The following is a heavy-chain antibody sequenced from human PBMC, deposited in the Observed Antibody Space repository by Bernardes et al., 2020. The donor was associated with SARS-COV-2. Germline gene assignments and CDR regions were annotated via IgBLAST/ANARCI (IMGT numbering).Heavy chain of an antibody. J-gene: IGHJ4*02. CDR2: LSYGVNT. Sequence: SKPLPLTCSFSGSSITNSSYRWVWSLPPPGKGLDWIGSLSYGVNTYYTPSLRSRVTISADTSPTQFSLKLTSVTAADTAVYFCASRKVLRHLDWSLSWLEFNFLSWGQGTLVTVSS. V-gene: IGHV4-39*01. CDR3: ASRKVLRHLDWSLSWLEFNFLS. CDR1: GSSITNSSYR. D-gene: IGHD3-9*01.